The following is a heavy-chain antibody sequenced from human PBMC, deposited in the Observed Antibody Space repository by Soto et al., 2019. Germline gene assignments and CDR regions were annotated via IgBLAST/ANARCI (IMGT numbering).Heavy chain of an antibody. CDR2: ISYGGGTT. V-gene: IGHV3-23*01. Sequence: PGGSLRLSCAASQFAFINYAMSWGPQAPGKGLEWVSAISYGGGTTYYADSVKGRFTISRDNSKNTLYLQMNSLRAEDTAGYYCATNPGYYYDSTGYHFDYWGQGT. CDR3: ATNPGYYYDSTGYHFDY. J-gene: IGHJ4*02. CDR1: QFAFINYA. D-gene: IGHD3-22*01.